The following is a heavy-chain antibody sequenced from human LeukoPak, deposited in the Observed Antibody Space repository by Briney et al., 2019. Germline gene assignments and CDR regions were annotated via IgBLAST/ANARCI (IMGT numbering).Heavy chain of an antibody. Sequence: ASVKVSCKASGYTFTGYYMHWVRQAPGQGLEWMGWINPNSGGTNYAQKFQGRVTMTRDTSISTAYMELSRLRSDDTAVYYCARVSGVQQLVRWFDYWGQGTLVTVSS. CDR1: GYTFTGYY. CDR3: ARVSGVQQLVRWFDY. CDR2: INPNSGGT. D-gene: IGHD6-13*01. V-gene: IGHV1-2*02. J-gene: IGHJ4*02.